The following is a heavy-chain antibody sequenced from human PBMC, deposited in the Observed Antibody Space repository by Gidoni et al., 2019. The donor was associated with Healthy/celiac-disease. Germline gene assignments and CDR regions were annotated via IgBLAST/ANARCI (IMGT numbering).Heavy chain of an antibody. CDR1: GFTFSSYA. V-gene: IGHV3-30-3*01. J-gene: IGHJ4*02. Sequence: QVQLVESGGGVVQPGRSLRLSCAASGFTFSSYAMHWVRPAPGKGLEWVAVISYDGSNKYYADSVKGRFTISRDNSKNTLYLQMNSLRAEDTAVYYCARVPEAQNYFDYWGQGTLVTVSS. CDR2: ISYDGSNK. CDR3: ARVPEAQNYFDY.